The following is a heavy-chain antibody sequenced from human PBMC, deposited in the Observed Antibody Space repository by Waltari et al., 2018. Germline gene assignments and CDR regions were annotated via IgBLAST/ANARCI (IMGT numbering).Heavy chain of an antibody. CDR2: IITTMAKI. CDR1: GFAFISFG. J-gene: IGHJ6*02. D-gene: IGHD3-3*01. CDR3: AKDLIPITLFEKDYFYGMDV. Sequence: EVQLLESGGGLVKPGGSMRLSCAGSGFAFISFGLSWVRQAPGKELDEVARIITTMAKIYHADSVKGRFVISRDNSKKMVYLQMNSLRDDDTAIYYCAKDLIPITLFEKDYFYGMDVWGQGTAVTVSS. V-gene: IGHV3-23*01.